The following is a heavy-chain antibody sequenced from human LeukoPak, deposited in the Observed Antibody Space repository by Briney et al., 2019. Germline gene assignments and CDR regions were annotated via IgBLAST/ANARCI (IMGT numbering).Heavy chain of an antibody. CDR1: GFTFSDYY. V-gene: IGHV3-11*06. CDR3: AREGTAGFGELSI. CDR2: ISSSSSYT. D-gene: IGHD3-10*01. J-gene: IGHJ4*02. Sequence: GGSLRLSCAASGFTFSDYYMSWIRQAPGKGLEWVSYISSSSSYTNYAESVKGRFTISRDNAKNSLYLQMNSLRAEDTAVYYCAREGTAGFGELSIWGQGTLVTVSS.